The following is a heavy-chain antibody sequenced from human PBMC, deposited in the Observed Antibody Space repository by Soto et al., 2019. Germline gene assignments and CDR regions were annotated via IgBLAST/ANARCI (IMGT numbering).Heavy chain of an antibody. J-gene: IGHJ5*02. D-gene: IGHD2-15*01. CDR1: GFTFSSYA. Sequence: PGGPLRLSCAASGFTFSSYAMHWVRQAPGKGLEWVAVISYDGSNKYYADSVKGRSTISRDNSKNTLYLQMNSLRAEDTAVYYCARDHEAAFPIRISGGSPNWFDPWGQGTLVTVSS. CDR3: ARDHEAAFPIRISGGSPNWFDP. CDR2: ISYDGSNK. V-gene: IGHV3-30-3*01.